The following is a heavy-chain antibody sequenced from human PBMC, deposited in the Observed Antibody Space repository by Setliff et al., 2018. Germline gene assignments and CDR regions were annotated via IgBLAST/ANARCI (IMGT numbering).Heavy chain of an antibody. Sequence: PSETLSLTCGGYGGSISDYYWSWIRQPPGKGLEWIGEINHSGSTNYNPSLKSRGTISLDTSRNQVSLKLSSVTAADTAVYYCARDRQYCSSTSCYTSYFYYYAMDIWGQGTTVTVSS. CDR2: INHSGST. CDR3: ARDRQYCSSTSCYTSYFYYYAMDI. V-gene: IGHV4-34*01. J-gene: IGHJ6*02. CDR1: GGSISDYY. D-gene: IGHD2-2*02.